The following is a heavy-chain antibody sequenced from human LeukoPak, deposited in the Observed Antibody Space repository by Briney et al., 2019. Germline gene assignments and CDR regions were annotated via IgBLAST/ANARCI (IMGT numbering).Heavy chain of an antibody. CDR1: GGSISSYY. V-gene: IGHV4-59*12. D-gene: IGHD3-10*01. Sequence: PSETLSLTCTVSGGSISSYYWSWIRQPPGKGLEWIGYIYYSGSTYYNPSLKSRVTISVDTSKNQVSLKLSSVTAADTAVYYCARDSGTTGEVKFDPWGQGTLVTVSS. CDR3: ARDSGTTGEVKFDP. CDR2: IYYSGST. J-gene: IGHJ5*02.